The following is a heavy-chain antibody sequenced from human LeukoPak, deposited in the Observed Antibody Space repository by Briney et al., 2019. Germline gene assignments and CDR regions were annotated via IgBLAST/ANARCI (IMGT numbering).Heavy chain of an antibody. Sequence: PSETLSLTCAVYGGSFSGYYWSWIRQPPGKGLEWIGEINHSGSTYYNPSLKSRVTMSVDTSKNQFSLKLSSVTAADTAVYYCARELTYADYWGQGTLVTVSS. D-gene: IGHD1-26*01. V-gene: IGHV4-34*01. J-gene: IGHJ4*02. CDR3: ARELTYADY. CDR2: INHSGST. CDR1: GGSFSGYY.